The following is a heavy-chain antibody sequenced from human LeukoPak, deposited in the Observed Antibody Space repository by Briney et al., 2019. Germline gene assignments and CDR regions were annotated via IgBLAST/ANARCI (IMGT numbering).Heavy chain of an antibody. Sequence: KASETLSLXCTVSGGSISSSSYYWGWNRQPPGKGLEWIGSIYYSGSTYYNPSLKSRVTISVDTSKNQFSLKLSSVTAADTAVYYCARKGATVDYWGQGTLVTVSS. CDR2: IYYSGST. D-gene: IGHD1-26*01. V-gene: IGHV4-39*01. CDR1: GGSISSSSYY. J-gene: IGHJ4*02. CDR3: ARKGATVDY.